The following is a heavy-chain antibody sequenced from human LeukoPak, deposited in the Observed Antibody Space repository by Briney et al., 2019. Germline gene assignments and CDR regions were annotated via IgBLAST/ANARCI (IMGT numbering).Heavy chain of an antibody. CDR1: GYTFTSYG. V-gene: IGHV1-18*01. J-gene: IGHJ4*02. Sequence: ASVKVSCKASGYTFTSYGISWVRQAPGQGLEWMGWISAYNGNTNYAQKFQGRVTMTRDTSTSTVYMELSSLRSEDTAVYYCARVSVEMALGYWGQGTLVTVSS. CDR3: ARVSVEMALGY. CDR2: ISAYNGNT. D-gene: IGHD5-24*01.